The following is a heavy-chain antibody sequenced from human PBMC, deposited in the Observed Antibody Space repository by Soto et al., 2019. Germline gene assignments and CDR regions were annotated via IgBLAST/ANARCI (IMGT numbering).Heavy chain of an antibody. CDR3: ARSIGGSSYYPPDY. Sequence: QVHLVESGGGVVQPGGSLRLSCATSGFIFSTYGMQWVRQSPGEGLAWVAVMANDGSYQYYADSVKGRFTISRDNSKNTLYLQLDSLRREDTAVYYCARSIGGSSYYPPDYWGQGTLVTVSS. D-gene: IGHD2-15*01. CDR2: MANDGSYQ. V-gene: IGHV3-30*03. J-gene: IGHJ4*02. CDR1: GFIFSTYG.